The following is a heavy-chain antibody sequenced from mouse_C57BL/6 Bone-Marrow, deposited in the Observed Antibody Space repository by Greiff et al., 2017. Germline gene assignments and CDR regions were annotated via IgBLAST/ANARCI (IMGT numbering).Heavy chain of an antibody. CDR3: TTSLIYYDYDDPV. Sequence: VQLQQSGAELVRPGASVKLSCTASGFNIKDYYMPWVKPRPEQGLEWIGRIDPEDGDTEYAPKFQGKATMTADTSSNTAYLQLSSLTSEDTAVYYCTTSLIYYDYDDPVWGTGTTVTVSS. D-gene: IGHD2-4*01. V-gene: IGHV14-1*01. CDR2: IDPEDGDT. CDR1: GFNIKDYY. J-gene: IGHJ1*03.